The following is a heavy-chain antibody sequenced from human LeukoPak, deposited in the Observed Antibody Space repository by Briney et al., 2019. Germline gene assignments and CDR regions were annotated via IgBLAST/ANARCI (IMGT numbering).Heavy chain of an antibody. V-gene: IGHV4-4*07. CDR3: ARDIIGTFNYFDP. D-gene: IGHD1-7*01. CDR2: IYSSGNT. J-gene: IGHJ5*02. Sequence: ASETLSLTCTVSGGSISSYYWSWIRQPAGKGLEWIGRIYSSGNTNYNPSLKSRITMSVDTSKNQFSLKLSSVTAADTAVYYCARDIIGTFNYFDPWGQGTPVTVSS. CDR1: GGSISSYY.